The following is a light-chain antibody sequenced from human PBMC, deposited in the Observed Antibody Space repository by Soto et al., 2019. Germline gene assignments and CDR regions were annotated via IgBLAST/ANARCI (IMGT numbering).Light chain of an antibody. CDR1: QDIRDD. Sequence: DIQMTQSPSSLSASIGDRVTITCRASQDIRDDLGWYQQKPGKAPKRLIFGASSLQSGVPSRFSGSGSGTEFSLTISSLQPEDFATSYCLKHTTFPWTFGQGTKVEVK. V-gene: IGKV1-17*01. CDR3: LKHTTFPWT. CDR2: GAS. J-gene: IGKJ1*01.